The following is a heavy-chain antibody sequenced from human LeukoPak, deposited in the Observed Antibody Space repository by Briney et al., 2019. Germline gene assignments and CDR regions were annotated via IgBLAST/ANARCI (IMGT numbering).Heavy chain of an antibody. V-gene: IGHV3-21*01. CDR2: LSSSGSYI. Sequence: GSLRFYSAASTFTFSCYTMNRLRQAPGLELEWVSSLSSSGSYIYYAESLKGRFTVSRDNARKSLYLQMNSLRAEDTAVYYCARASDHDWGSYRWDAFDIWGQGTMVTVSS. CDR3: ARASDHDWGSYRWDAFDI. CDR1: TFTFSCYT. J-gene: IGHJ3*02. D-gene: IGHD3-16*02.